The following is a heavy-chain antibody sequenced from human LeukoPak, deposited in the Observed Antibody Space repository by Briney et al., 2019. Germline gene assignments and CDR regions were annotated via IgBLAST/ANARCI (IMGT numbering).Heavy chain of an antibody. V-gene: IGHV3-33*01. Sequence: GQSLRLSCEASGXTFTSYGMHWVRQAPGKGLEWVAAIWYDGSNKYYSDSLKGRFTISRDNSKSTLYLQMNSLRVEDTAVYHCARSKDGYNIYDYWGQGTLVIVSS. J-gene: IGHJ4*02. CDR2: IWYDGSNK. D-gene: IGHD5-24*01. CDR3: ARSKDGYNIYDY. CDR1: GXTFTSYG.